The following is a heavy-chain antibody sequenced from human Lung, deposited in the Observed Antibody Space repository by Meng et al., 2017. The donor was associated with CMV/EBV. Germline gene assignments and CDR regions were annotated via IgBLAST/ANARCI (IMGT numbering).Heavy chain of an antibody. CDR1: GFTFDDYA. J-gene: IGHJ6*02. CDR2: ISWDGGST. V-gene: IGHV3-43D*03. Sequence: GESXKISCAASGFTFDDYAMHWVRQAPGKGLEWVSLISWDGGSTYYADSVKGRFTTSRDNSKNSLYLQMNSLRAEDTALYYCAKEYIAAAGTDYYYGMDVWXQGTXVTVSS. D-gene: IGHD6-13*01. CDR3: AKEYIAAAGTDYYYGMDV.